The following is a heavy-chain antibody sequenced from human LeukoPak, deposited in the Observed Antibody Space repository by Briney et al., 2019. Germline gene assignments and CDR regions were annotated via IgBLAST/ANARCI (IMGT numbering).Heavy chain of an antibody. CDR3: AITVDCRATTDCYSYFHH. V-gene: IGHV3-74*03. Sequence: LTGGSLRLSCAASGFTFSSYWMHWVRHAPGKGLVWVSRISTDGTYTEYADSVKGRFTISRDNAKDTLYLQVNSLRAEDTAVYYCAITVDCRATTDCYSYFHHWGQGTLVTVSS. CDR1: GFTFSSYW. D-gene: IGHD2-21*02. J-gene: IGHJ1*01. CDR2: ISTDGTYT.